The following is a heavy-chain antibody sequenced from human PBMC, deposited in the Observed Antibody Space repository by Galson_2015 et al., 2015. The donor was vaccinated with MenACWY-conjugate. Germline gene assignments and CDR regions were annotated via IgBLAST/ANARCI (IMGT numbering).Heavy chain of an antibody. Sequence: SETLSLTCTVSDYSITSGYYWGWIRQPPGKGLEWVASIYDSGTTYYNPSLKSRVTISIDTSKNQFSLKLSSVTAADTAVYYCATYRGFGEPPSHWGQGTLVTVSS. CDR3: ATYRGFGEPPSH. CDR1: DYSITSGYY. V-gene: IGHV4-38-2*02. J-gene: IGHJ4*02. CDR2: IYDSGTT. D-gene: IGHD3-10*01.